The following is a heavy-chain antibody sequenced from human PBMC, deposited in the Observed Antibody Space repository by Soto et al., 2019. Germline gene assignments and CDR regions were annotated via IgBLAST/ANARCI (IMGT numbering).Heavy chain of an antibody. J-gene: IGHJ5*02. V-gene: IGHV4-59*08. D-gene: IGHD6-13*01. Sequence: SETLSLTCTVSGGSISSYYWSWIRQPPGKGLEWIGYISYSGSTNYNPSLKSRVTISVDTSKNQFSLKLSSVTAADTAVYYCATTAGTKGLIDPWGQGTLVTVSS. CDR3: ATTAGTKGLIDP. CDR1: GGSISSYY. CDR2: ISYSGST.